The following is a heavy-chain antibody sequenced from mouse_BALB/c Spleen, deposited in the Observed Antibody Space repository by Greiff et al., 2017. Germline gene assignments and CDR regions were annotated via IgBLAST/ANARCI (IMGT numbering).Heavy chain of an antibody. Sequence: EVKVVESGGGLVKPGGSLKLSCAASGFTFSDYYMYWVRQTPEKRLEWVATISDGGSYTYYPDSVKGRVTITRDNAKNNQYLQMSSLKSEDTARYYCARGGAYYAMDYWGQGTSVTVSS. V-gene: IGHV5-4*02. CDR3: ARGGAYYAMDY. CDR1: GFTFSDYY. J-gene: IGHJ4*01. CDR2: ISDGGSYT.